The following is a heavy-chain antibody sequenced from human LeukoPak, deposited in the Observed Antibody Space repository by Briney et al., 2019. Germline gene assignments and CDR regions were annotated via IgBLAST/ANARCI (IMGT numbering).Heavy chain of an antibody. J-gene: IGHJ3*02. Sequence: GASVKVSCKASGYTFTGYYMHWVRQAPGQGLEWMGWINPNSGGTNYAQKFQGRVTMTRDTSISTAYMELSRLRSDDTAVYYCAREAGDDGRAFDIWGQGTMVTVSS. D-gene: IGHD3-16*01. CDR3: AREAGDDGRAFDI. CDR2: INPNSGGT. CDR1: GYTFTGYY. V-gene: IGHV1-2*02.